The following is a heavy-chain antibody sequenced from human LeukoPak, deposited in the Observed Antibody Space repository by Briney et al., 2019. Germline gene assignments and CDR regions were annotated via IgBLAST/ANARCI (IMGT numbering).Heavy chain of an antibody. CDR1: GYTFTSYG. CDR2: ISTYYGNT. V-gene: IGHV1-18*01. CDR3: ARVYSTNYYGSGDRPFLFDY. D-gene: IGHD3-10*01. J-gene: IGHJ4*02. Sequence: ASVKVSCKASGYTFTSYGFSWVRQAPGQGLEWMGWISTYYGNTNYAQKLQDRVTMTTDTSTSTAYMELTSLRSDDTAVYYCARVYSTNYYGSGDRPFLFDYWGQGTVVAVSS.